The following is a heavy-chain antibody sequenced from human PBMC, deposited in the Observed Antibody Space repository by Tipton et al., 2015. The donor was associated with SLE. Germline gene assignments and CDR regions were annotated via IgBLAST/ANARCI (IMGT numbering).Heavy chain of an antibody. CDR2: VYSGGTT. CDR3: AKETFYGDYDY. V-gene: IGHV3-53*01. J-gene: IGHJ4*02. D-gene: IGHD4-17*01. Sequence: SLRLSCAASGFIVSNNYMTWVRQAPGKGLEWVSVVYSGGTTYYTDSVRGRFALSRDISKNTLYLQLNSLRAEDTAMYYCAKETFYGDYDYWGQGSLVTVSS. CDR1: GFIVSNNY.